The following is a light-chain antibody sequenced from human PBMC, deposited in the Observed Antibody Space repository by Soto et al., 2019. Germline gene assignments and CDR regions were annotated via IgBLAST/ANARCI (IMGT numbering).Light chain of an antibody. CDR3: AAWDDSLSGSFV. Sequence: QSVLTQPPSASGTPGQRVTISCSGSSSNIGSNYVYWYQQLPGTAPKLLIYRDNQRPSGVPDRFSGSKSGTSASLAISGLRCEDEADYYCAAWDDSLSGSFVFGTGTKVTV. CDR1: SSNIGSNY. CDR2: RDN. V-gene: IGLV1-47*01. J-gene: IGLJ1*01.